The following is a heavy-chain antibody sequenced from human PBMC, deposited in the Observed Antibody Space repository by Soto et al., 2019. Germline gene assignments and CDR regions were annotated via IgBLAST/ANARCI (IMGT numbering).Heavy chain of an antibody. CDR1: GFTFSSYW. V-gene: IGHV3-7*01. Sequence: EVQLVESGGGLVQPGGSLRLSCAASGFTFSSYWMSWVRQAPGKGLEWVANITQDGSEKYYVDSVKGRFTISRDNAKNSLYLQMNSLRAEDTAVYYCARGFFNPPLDVWGKGPTVTVSS. J-gene: IGHJ6*04. CDR2: ITQDGSEK. D-gene: IGHD3-3*01. CDR3: ARGFFNPPLDV.